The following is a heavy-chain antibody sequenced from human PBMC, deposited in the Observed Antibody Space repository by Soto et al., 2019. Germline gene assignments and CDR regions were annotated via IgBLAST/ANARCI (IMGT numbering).Heavy chain of an antibody. J-gene: IGHJ6*02. Sequence: GGSLRLSCAASGFTFSSYGMHWVRQAPGKGLEWVAVISYDGSNKYYADSVKGRFTISRDNSKNTLYLQMNSLRAEDTAVYYCAKFGEGYSSSWYPDPGYYYGMDVWGQGTTVTVSS. D-gene: IGHD6-13*01. CDR3: AKFGEGYSSSWYPDPGYYYGMDV. CDR2: ISYDGSNK. CDR1: GFTFSSYG. V-gene: IGHV3-30*18.